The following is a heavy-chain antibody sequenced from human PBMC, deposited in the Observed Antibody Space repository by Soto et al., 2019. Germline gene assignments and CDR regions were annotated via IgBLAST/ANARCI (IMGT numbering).Heavy chain of an antibody. CDR2: ISYDGSNK. J-gene: IGHJ4*02. D-gene: IGHD3-10*01. Sequence: GGSLRLSCAASGFTFSSYGMHWVRQAPGKGLEWVAVISYDGSNKYYADSVKGRFTISRDNSKNTLYLQMNSLRAEDTAVYYCAKGYGSGSYYPQFEYWGQGTLVTVSS. V-gene: IGHV3-30*18. CDR1: GFTFSSYG. CDR3: AKGYGSGSYYPQFEY.